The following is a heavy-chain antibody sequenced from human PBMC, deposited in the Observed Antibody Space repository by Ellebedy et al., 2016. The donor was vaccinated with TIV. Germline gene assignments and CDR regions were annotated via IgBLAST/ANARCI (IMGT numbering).Heavy chain of an antibody. Sequence: SETLSLXXAVYGGSFSGYYWSWIRQPPGKGLEWIGEINHSGSTNYNPSLKSRVTISVDTSKNQFSLKLSSVTAADTAVYYCARPEGLVRGAYGRGDWYFDLWGRGTLVTVSS. V-gene: IGHV4-34*01. CDR3: ARPEGLVRGAYGRGDWYFDL. D-gene: IGHD3-10*01. CDR2: INHSGST. CDR1: GGSFSGYY. J-gene: IGHJ2*01.